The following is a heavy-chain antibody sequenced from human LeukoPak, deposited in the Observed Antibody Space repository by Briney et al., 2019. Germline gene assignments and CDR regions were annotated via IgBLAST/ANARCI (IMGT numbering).Heavy chain of an antibody. J-gene: IGHJ3*02. CDR1: GITLSGYS. Sequence: GGSLRLSCAASGITLSGYSVNWVRQAPGKGLEWVSSISSSSSYIYFADSVKGRFTISRDNAKNSLYLQMNSLRAEDTAVYYCARRMAANAFDIWGQGTMVTVSS. CDR2: ISSSSSYI. V-gene: IGHV3-21*01. D-gene: IGHD5-24*01. CDR3: ARRMAANAFDI.